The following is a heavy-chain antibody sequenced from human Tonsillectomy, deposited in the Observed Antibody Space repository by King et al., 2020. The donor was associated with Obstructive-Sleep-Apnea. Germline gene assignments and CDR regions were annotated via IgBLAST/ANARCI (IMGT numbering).Heavy chain of an antibody. CDR1: GYTLTELS. J-gene: IGHJ6*02. CDR2: FDPEDGAT. D-gene: IGHD1-26*01. CDR3: GFDLLGRHYFYYGLDV. Sequence: VQLVESGAEVKKPGASVKVSCKVSGYTLTELSMHWVRQAPGKGLEWMGSFDPEDGATIYALKFQGRVTMTEDTSTDTAYMELSSLRSEDTAVYYCGFDLLGRHYFYYGLDVWGQGTTVTVSS. V-gene: IGHV1-24*01.